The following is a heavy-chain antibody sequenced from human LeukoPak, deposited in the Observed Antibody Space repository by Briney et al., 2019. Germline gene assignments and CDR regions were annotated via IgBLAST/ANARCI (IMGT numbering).Heavy chain of an antibody. CDR1: GGSISSSFY. D-gene: IGHD3-3*01. CDR3: AREYKGYDFWSGYYPRYYYYYMDV. V-gene: IGHV4-39*02. Sequence: SETLSLTCSVSGGSISSSFYWDWIRQPPGKGLEWIGSLYYSGSTYYNPSLESRVTISVDTSKNQFSLKLRSVTAADTAVYYCAREYKGYDFWSGYYPRYYYYYMDVWGKGTTVTVSS. J-gene: IGHJ6*03. CDR2: LYYSGST.